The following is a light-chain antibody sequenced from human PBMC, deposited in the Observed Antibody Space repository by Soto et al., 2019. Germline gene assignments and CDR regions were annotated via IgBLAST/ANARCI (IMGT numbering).Light chain of an antibody. V-gene: IGLV2-23*01. J-gene: IGLJ1*01. Sequence: QSVLTQPASVSGSPGQSITIPCTGTSSDVGSYNLVSWYQQHPGKAPKLTIYGGSKRPSGVSNRFSGSKSGNTASLTISGLQAEDEADYYCCSFAGTGTYVFATGTKVTVL. CDR2: GGS. CDR3: CSFAGTGTYV. CDR1: SSDVGSYNL.